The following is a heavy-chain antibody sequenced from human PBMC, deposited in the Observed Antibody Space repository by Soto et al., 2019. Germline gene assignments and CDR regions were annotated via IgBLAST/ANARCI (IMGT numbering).Heavy chain of an antibody. CDR2: VDTDNGNT. J-gene: IGHJ4*02. V-gene: IGHV1-3*04. CDR1: GYTFTSYA. Sequence: QVQLVPSGAEVKKPGASVKVSCQASGYTFTSYAIHCVRQAPGQSLEWMGWVDTDNGNTKYSQKFQGRVTITRDTYANTADMEQRSLRSEDTSVYYCARYAKCDPSGVEAQQDDFFDFCGQRTLATV. CDR3: ARYAKCDPSGVEAQQDDFFDF. D-gene: IGHD2-8*01.